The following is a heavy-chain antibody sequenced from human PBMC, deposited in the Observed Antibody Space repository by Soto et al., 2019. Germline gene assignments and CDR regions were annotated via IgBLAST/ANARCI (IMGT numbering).Heavy chain of an antibody. V-gene: IGHV3-48*01. J-gene: IGHJ4*02. Sequence: GGSLRLSCAASGFTFNSYSMNWIRQAPGKGLEWISYITMGGGAMYYADPVKGRFTISRDNVNNSLYLQMNSLTAEDTAVYYCARDVAHAFDYWGQGILVTVSS. CDR2: ITMGGGAM. CDR1: GFTFNSYS. CDR3: ARDVAHAFDY.